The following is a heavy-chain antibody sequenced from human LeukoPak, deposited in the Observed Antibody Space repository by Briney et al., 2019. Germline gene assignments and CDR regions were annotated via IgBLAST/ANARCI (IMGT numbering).Heavy chain of an antibody. CDR2: IIPLFDTA. CDR3: AREPLIRGVPYYYYMDV. J-gene: IGHJ6*03. D-gene: IGHD3-10*01. V-gene: IGHV1-69*06. CDR1: GGTFSSYA. Sequence: SVKVSCKASGGTFSSYAINWVRQAPGQGLEWMGGIIPLFDTANYAQKFQGRVTITADKSTITAYMELSSLRSDDTAVYYCAREPLIRGVPYYYYMDVWGKGTTVTVSS.